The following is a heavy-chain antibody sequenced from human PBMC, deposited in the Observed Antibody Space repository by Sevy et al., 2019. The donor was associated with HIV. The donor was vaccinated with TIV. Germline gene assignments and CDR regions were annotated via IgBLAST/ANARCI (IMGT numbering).Heavy chain of an antibody. D-gene: IGHD6-19*01. CDR1: GFTFSSYA. CDR3: AREGAVANYYYGMDV. Sequence: GGSLRLSCAASGFTFSSYAMHWVRQAPGKGLEWVAFISYDGSNKYYADSVKGRFTISRDNSKNTLYLQMNSLRAQDTAVYYCAREGAVANYYYGMDVWGQGTTVTVSS. J-gene: IGHJ6*02. CDR2: ISYDGSNK. V-gene: IGHV3-30*04.